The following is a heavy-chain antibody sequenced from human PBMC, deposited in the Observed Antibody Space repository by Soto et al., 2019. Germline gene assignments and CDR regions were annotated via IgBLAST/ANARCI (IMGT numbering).Heavy chain of an antibody. CDR2: ISGSGGST. CDR1: GFTFSSYA. CDR3: AKEYIVVVPAAGGAFDI. J-gene: IGHJ3*02. Sequence: PGGSLRLSCAASGFTFSSYAMSWVRQAPGKGLEWVSAISGSGGSTYYADSVKGRFTISRDNSKNTLYLQMNSLRAEDTAVYYCAKEYIVVVPAAGGAFDIWGQGTMVTVSS. D-gene: IGHD2-2*01. V-gene: IGHV3-23*01.